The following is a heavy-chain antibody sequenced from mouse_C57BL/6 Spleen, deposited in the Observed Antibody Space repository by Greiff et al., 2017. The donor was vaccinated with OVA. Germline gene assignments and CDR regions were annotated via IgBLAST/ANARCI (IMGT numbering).Heavy chain of an antibody. D-gene: IGHD3-2*02. CDR3: AREQLRPPFDY. J-gene: IGHJ2*01. Sequence: QVQLQQSGPELVKPGASVKISCKASGYAFSSSWMNWVKQRPGKGLEWIGRIYPGDGDTNYNGKFKGKATLTADKSSSTAYMQLSSLTSEDSAVYFCAREQLRPPFDYWGQGTTLTVSS. V-gene: IGHV1-82*01. CDR1: GYAFSSSW. CDR2: IYPGDGDT.